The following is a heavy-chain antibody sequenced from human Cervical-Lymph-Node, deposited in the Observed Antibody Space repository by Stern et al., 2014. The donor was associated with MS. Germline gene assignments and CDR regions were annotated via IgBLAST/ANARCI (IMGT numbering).Heavy chain of an antibody. D-gene: IGHD5-18*01. CDR1: GDSLSSSTFY. CDR3: ARHQLGYGYAYLRY. Sequence: VQLVQSGPGLVKPSDTLSLTCSVSGDSLSSSTFYWGWIRQPPGKGPEWIGSVYYSGNTYYHPSLKSRVTISVATSKNQFSLGLPSVTAADTAVYYCARHQLGYGYAYLRYWGQGTLVTVSS. J-gene: IGHJ4*02. CDR2: VYYSGNT. V-gene: IGHV4-39*01.